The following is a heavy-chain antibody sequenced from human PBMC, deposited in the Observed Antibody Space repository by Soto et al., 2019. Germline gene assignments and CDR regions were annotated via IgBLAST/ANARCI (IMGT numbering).Heavy chain of an antibody. CDR2: IKQDGSEK. J-gene: IGHJ6*03. Sequence: GGSLRLSCAASGFTFSSYWMSWVRQAPGKGLEWVANIKQDGSEKYYVDSVKGRFTISRDNAKNSLYLQMNSLRAEDTAVYYCAGSRPPDYASFWYYYYYMDVWGKGTTVTVSS. V-gene: IGHV3-7*01. D-gene: IGHD4-17*01. CDR1: GFTFSSYW. CDR3: AGSRPPDYASFWYYYYYMDV.